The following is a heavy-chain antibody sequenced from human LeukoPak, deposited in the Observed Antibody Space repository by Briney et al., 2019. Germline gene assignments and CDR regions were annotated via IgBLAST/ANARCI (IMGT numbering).Heavy chain of an antibody. D-gene: IGHD6-19*01. V-gene: IGHV1-69*05. CDR3: ARDGSSGWLDY. Sequence: GPSVKVSCQASGVTFSSFAISWVRQAPGQGLEWMGGIIPILGKANYAQKFQGRVTITTDESTSTAYMELSSLRPEDTAVYYCARDGSSGWLDYWGQGTLVTVSS. J-gene: IGHJ4*02. CDR2: IIPILGKA. CDR1: GVTFSSFA.